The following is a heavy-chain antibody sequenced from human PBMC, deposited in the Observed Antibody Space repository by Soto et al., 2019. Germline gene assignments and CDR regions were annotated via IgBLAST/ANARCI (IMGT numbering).Heavy chain of an antibody. J-gene: IGHJ5*02. V-gene: IGHV1-18*01. CDR3: ARALRGLVPLVEVWFDP. Sequence: ASVKVSCKASGYTFTSYGISWVRQAPGQGLEWMGWISAYNGNTNYAQKLQGRVTMTTDTSTSTAYMELRSLRSDDTAVYYCARALRGLVPLVEVWFDPGGRGPLATVPS. D-gene: IGHD6-19*01. CDR2: ISAYNGNT. CDR1: GYTFTSYG.